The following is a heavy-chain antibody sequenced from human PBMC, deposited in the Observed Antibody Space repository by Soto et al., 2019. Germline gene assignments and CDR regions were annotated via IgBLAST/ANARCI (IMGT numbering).Heavy chain of an antibody. CDR2: INAGNGNT. CDR3: ARGDYYDIHDY. V-gene: IGHV1-3*01. CDR1: GYTFTSYA. Sequence: ASVKVSCKASGYTFTSYAIHWVRQAPGPRLEWMGWINAGNGNTKYSQKFQGRVTITGDTSASTAYMELSSLRSEDTAVYYCARGDYYDIHDYWGQGTLVTVSS. D-gene: IGHD3-22*01. J-gene: IGHJ4*02.